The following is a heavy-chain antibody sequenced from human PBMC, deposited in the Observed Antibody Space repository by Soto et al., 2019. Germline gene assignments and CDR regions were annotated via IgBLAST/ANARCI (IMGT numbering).Heavy chain of an antibody. D-gene: IGHD3-9*01. CDR1: GGTFSSYT. CDR3: ARGGTIFRTDY. Sequence: QVQLVQSGAEVKKPGSSVKVSCKASGGTFSSYTISWVRQAPGQGLEWMGRIIPILGIANYAQKFQGRVTITADKSTSTAYMALSSLRSEDTAVYYCARGGTIFRTDYWGQGTLVTGSS. J-gene: IGHJ4*02. CDR2: IIPILGIA. V-gene: IGHV1-69*02.